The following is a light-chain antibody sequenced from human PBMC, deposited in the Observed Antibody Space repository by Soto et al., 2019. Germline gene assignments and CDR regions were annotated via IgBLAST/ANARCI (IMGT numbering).Light chain of an antibody. J-gene: IGLJ3*02. Sequence: QSALTQPASVSGSPGQSITISCTGTSSDVGSYNLVSWYQQTPGTAPKLMIYDVSNRPSGVSNRFSGSKSGTTASLTISGLQAEDEADYSCSSYSINSPRWVFGGGTKLTVL. CDR2: DVS. CDR1: SSDVGSYNL. CDR3: SSYSINSPRWV. V-gene: IGLV2-14*02.